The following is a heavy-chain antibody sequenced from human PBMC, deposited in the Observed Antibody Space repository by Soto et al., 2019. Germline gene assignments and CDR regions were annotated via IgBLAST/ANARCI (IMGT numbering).Heavy chain of an antibody. CDR2: IYKSATT. D-gene: IGHD7-27*01. V-gene: IGHV4-30-4*01. J-gene: IGHJ5*01. Sequence: SETLSLTCSVSGDSISNLDYFWAWIRKPPGQALEYIGYIYKSATTYYNPSFESRVAISVDTSKSQFSLNVTSVTAAATAVYFCARGRYCLTGRCFPNWFDSWGQGALVTVSS. CDR1: GDSISNLDYF. CDR3: ARGRYCLTGRCFPNWFDS.